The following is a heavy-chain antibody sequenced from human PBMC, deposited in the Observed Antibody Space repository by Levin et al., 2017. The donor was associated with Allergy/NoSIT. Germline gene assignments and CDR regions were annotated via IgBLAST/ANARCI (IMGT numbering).Heavy chain of an antibody. D-gene: IGHD1-1*01. CDR2: INPNSGGT. CDR3: ARDQLSSTTNFDY. Sequence: GESLKISCKASGYTFSGNYMHWVRQAPGQGLEWMGWINPNSGGTKYAQKFQGRVTMTRDTSISTAYMELSRLRSDDTAVYYCARDQLSSTTNFDYWGQGTLVTVSS. V-gene: IGHV1-2*02. J-gene: IGHJ4*02. CDR1: GYTFSGNY.